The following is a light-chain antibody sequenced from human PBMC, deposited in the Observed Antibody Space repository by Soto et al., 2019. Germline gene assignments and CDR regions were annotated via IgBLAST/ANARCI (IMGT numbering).Light chain of an antibody. CDR3: ALFMGNGISV. CDR1: SGSVSTANN. V-gene: IGLV8-61*01. CDR2: STS. Sequence: QAVVTQESSFSVSPGGPVTLTCGLISGSVSTANNPNWYQQTPGQAPRTLIYSTSTRSSGIPDRFSGSILGNKAALTITGAQADDESDYYCALFMGNGISVFGTGTKVTVL. J-gene: IGLJ1*01.